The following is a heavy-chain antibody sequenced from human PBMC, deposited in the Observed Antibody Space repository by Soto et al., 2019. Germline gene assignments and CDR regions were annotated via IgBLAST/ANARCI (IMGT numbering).Heavy chain of an antibody. CDR2: ISSDGSNK. D-gene: IGHD1-26*01. CDR1: GFTFSSYG. V-gene: IGHV3-30*18. Sequence: QVQLVESGGGVVQPGMSLTLSCAVSGFTFSSYGMHWVRQAPGKGLEWVAIISSDGSNKYYADSVKGRFTISRDNSKNTLDLQMNSLGAEDTAVYYCVKENPGRGSYIWGQGTLVTVSS. CDR3: VKENPGRGSYI. J-gene: IGHJ4*02.